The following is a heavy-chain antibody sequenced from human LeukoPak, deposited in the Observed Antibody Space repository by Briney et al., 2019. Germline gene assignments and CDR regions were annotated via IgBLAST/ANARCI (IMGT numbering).Heavy chain of an antibody. CDR2: IYYSGST. CDR1: GGSFSGYY. J-gene: IGHJ3*02. CDR3: AREVVYAFDI. Sequence: SETLSLTCAVYGGSFSGYYWSWIRQPPGKGLEWIGYIYYSGSTYYNPSLKSRVTISVDTSKNQFSLKLSSVTAADTAVYYCAREVVYAFDIWGQGTMVTVSS. D-gene: IGHD3-16*01. V-gene: IGHV4-34*09.